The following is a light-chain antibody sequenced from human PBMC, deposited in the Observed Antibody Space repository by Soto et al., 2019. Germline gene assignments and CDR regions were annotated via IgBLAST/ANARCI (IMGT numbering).Light chain of an antibody. J-gene: IGKJ4*01. V-gene: IGKV1-33*01. CDR2: DAS. CDR3: PQYDNLSLT. CDR1: QDISNY. Sequence: DIQMTQSPSSLSASVGERVTINCQASQDISNYLNWYQQKPGKAPKLLIYDASNLETGVPSRFSGSGSGTDFTFTISSLQPEDIATYYCPQYDNLSLTFGGGTKVEIK.